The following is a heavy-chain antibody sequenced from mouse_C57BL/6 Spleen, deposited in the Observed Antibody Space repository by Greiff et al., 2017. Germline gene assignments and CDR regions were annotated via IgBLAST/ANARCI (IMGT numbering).Heavy chain of an antibody. J-gene: IGHJ3*01. Sequence: EVQLVESGGGLVQPGGSLKLSCAASGFTFSDYGMAWVRQAPRKGPEWVAFISNLAYSIYYADTVTGRFTISRENAKNTLYLEMSSLRSEDTAMYYCASPFYYGNYGFAYWGQGTLVTVSA. V-gene: IGHV5-15*01. CDR2: ISNLAYSI. D-gene: IGHD2-1*01. CDR3: ASPFYYGNYGFAY. CDR1: GFTFSDYG.